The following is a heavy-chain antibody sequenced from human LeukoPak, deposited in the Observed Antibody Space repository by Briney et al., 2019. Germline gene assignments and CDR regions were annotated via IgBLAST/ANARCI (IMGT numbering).Heavy chain of an antibody. J-gene: IGHJ4*02. CDR1: GGTFSSYA. CDR3: ARAPHIGSTGYFDY. V-gene: IGHV1-69*04. D-gene: IGHD1-26*01. Sequence: SVKVSCKASGGTFSSYAISWVRQAPGQGLEWMGRIIPIFGIANYAQKFQGRVTITADKSTSTAYMELSSLRSEDTAVYYCARAPHIGSTGYFDYWGQGTLVTVSS. CDR2: IIPIFGIA.